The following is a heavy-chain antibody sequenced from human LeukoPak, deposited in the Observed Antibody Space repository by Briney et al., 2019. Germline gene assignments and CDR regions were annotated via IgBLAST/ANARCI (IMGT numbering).Heavy chain of an antibody. J-gene: IGHJ4*02. V-gene: IGHV4-39*07. Sequence: SETLSLTCTVSGGSISSSSYYWGWIRQPPGKGLEWIGSIYYSGSTYYNPSLKSRVTISVDTSKNQFSLKLSSVTAADTAVYYCARYGSIMITYWGQGTLVTVSS. D-gene: IGHD3-16*01. CDR1: GGSISSSSYY. CDR3: ARYGSIMITY. CDR2: IYYSGST.